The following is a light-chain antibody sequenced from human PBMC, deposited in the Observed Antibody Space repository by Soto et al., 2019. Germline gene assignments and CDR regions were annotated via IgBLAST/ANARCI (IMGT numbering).Light chain of an antibody. CDR2: GAS. Sequence: EFVMTQSPSTLSVSPGERASLSCRGSENIDNRFAWYQQQHGQAPRLLIYGASARASGIRDRFRGSGSGTEFTLTLGSLQSEDFATSDCHQSYSTPPWTFGQGTKVDIK. V-gene: IGKV3-15*01. J-gene: IGKJ1*01. CDR1: ENIDNR. CDR3: HQSYSTPPWT.